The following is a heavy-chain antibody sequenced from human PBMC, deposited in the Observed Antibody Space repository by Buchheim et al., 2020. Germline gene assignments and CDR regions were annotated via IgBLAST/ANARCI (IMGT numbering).Heavy chain of an antibody. D-gene: IGHD2-15*01. J-gene: IGHJ5*02. CDR2: IYYSGST. CDR1: GGSISSYY. CDR3: ARDRSYCSGGSCYSVSRVFDP. V-gene: IGHV4-59*01. Sequence: QVQLQESGPGLVKPSETLSLTCTVSGGSISSYYWSWIRQPPGKGLEWIGYIYYSGSTNYNPSLKSRVTISVDTSKNQFSLKLSSATAADTAVYYCARDRSYCSGGSCYSVSRVFDPWGQGT.